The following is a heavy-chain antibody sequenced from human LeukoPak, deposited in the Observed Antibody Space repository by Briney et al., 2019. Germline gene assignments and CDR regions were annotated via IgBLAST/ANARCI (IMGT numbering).Heavy chain of an antibody. CDR3: ARDLVDYDYVWGSYRYTGGFDY. V-gene: IGHV3-30*04. D-gene: IGHD3-16*02. Sequence: GGSLRLSCAVSGFTFSSYAMHWVRQAPGKGLEWVAVISYDGSNKYYADSVKGRFTISRDNSKNTLYLQMNSLRAEDTAVYYCARDLVDYDYVWGSYRYTGGFDYWGQGTLVTVSS. J-gene: IGHJ4*02. CDR1: GFTFSSYA. CDR2: ISYDGSNK.